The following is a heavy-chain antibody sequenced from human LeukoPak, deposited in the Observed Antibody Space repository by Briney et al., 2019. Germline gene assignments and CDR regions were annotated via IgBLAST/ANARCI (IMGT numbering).Heavy chain of an antibody. CDR3: ARDGSGSYYRDAFDI. D-gene: IGHD3-10*01. CDR1: GGSISSGGYY. Sequence: SQTLSLTCTVSGGSISSGGYYWSWIRQHPGKGLEWIGYIYYSGSTYYNPSLKSRDTISVDTSKNQFSLKLSSVTAADTAVYYCARDGSGSYYRDAFDIWGQGTMVTVSS. V-gene: IGHV4-31*03. CDR2: IYYSGST. J-gene: IGHJ3*02.